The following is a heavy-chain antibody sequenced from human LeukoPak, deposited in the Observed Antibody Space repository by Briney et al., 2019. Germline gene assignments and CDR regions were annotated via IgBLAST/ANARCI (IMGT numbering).Heavy chain of an antibody. CDR3: ARDATREIAARKGGSGISSY. V-gene: IGHV1-18*01. J-gene: IGHJ4*02. Sequence: ASVKVSCKASGYTFTSYGISWVRQSPGQGLEWMGWISPYNGNTNYAQKLQGRVTMTTDTSTSTAYMELRSLRSDDTAVYYCARDATREIAARKGGSGISSYWGQGTLVTVSS. CDR2: ISPYNGNT. CDR1: GYTFTSYG. D-gene: IGHD6-6*01.